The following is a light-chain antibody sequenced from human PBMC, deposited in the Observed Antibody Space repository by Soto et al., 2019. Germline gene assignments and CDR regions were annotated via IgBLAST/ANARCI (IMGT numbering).Light chain of an antibody. V-gene: IGLV2-14*01. CDR1: SSDVGGYNY. CDR3: SSYTSSSTI. CDR2: EVS. Sequence: QSALTQPASVAGSPGQSITISCTGTSSDVGGYNYVSWYQHHPGKAPKLMIYEVSSRPSGVSNRFSGSKSGNTASLIISGLQAEDEADYYCSSYTSSSTIFGTGTKVTVL. J-gene: IGLJ1*01.